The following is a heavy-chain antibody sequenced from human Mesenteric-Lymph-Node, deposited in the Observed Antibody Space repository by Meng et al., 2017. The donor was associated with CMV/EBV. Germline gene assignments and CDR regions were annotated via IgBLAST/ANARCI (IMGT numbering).Heavy chain of an antibody. V-gene: IGHV3-30*04. J-gene: IGHJ4*02. CDR3: ARGSSGSYSSGDY. D-gene: IGHD1-26*01. Sequence: GESLKISCVASGFTFSAYAIHWVRQAPGKGLEWVAVISYDGRNEYYADSVKGRFTISRDNAKNSLYLQMNSLRAEDTAVYYCARGSSGSYSSGDYWGQGTLVTVS. CDR1: GFTFSAYA. CDR2: ISYDGRNE.